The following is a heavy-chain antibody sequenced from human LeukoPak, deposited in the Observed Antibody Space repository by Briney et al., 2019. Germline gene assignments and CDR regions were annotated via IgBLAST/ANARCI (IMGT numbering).Heavy chain of an antibody. V-gene: IGHV4-39*07. J-gene: IGHJ6*02. CDR3: ARDRVGGRYYYGMDV. CDR2: IYYSGST. Sequence: SETLSLTCTVSGGSISSSSYYWGWIRQPPGKGLEWIGSIYYSGSTYYNPSLKSRVTISVDTSKNQFSLKLSSVTAADTAVYYCARDRVGGRYYYGMDVWGQGTTVTVSS. D-gene: IGHD3-16*01. CDR1: GGSISSSSYY.